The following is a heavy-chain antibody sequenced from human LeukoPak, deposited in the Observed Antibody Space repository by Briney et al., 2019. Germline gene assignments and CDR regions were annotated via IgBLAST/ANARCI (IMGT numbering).Heavy chain of an antibody. CDR3: ARYCSSTSCYTAAFDI. CDR2: INHSGST. Sequence: SETLSLTCAVYGGSFSGYYWSWIRQPPGKVLEWIGEINHSGSTNYNPSLKSRVTISVDTSKNQFSLKLSSVTAADTAVYYCARYCSSTSCYTAAFDIWGQGTMVTVSS. D-gene: IGHD2-2*02. CDR1: GGSFSGYY. J-gene: IGHJ3*02. V-gene: IGHV4-34*01.